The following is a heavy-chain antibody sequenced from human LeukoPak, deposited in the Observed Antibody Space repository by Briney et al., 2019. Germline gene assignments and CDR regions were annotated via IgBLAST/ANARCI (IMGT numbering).Heavy chain of an antibody. D-gene: IGHD4-17*01. Sequence: PSETLSLTCTVSGGSISSYYWSWIRQPPGKGLEWIGYIYYSVSANYNPSLKSRVTISVDTSKNQFSLKLSSVTAADTAVYYCAREVYGDFDYWGQGTLVTVSS. V-gene: IGHV4-59*01. CDR1: GGSISSYY. CDR2: IYYSVSA. CDR3: AREVYGDFDY. J-gene: IGHJ4*02.